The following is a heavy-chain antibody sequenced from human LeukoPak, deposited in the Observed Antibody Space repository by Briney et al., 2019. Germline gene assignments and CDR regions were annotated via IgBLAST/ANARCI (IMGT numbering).Heavy chain of an antibody. J-gene: IGHJ5*02. V-gene: IGHV4-61*01. D-gene: IGHD2-2*01. CDR1: GGSVSSGSYY. CDR3: AREVVVVVPAAIPQVENWFDP. CDR2: IYYSGST. Sequence: PSETLSLTCTVSGGSVSSGSYYWSWIRQPPGKGLEWIGYIYYSGSTNYNPSLKSRVTISVDTSRNQFSLKLSSVTVADTAVYYCAREVVVVVPAAIPQVENWFDPWGQGTLVTVSS.